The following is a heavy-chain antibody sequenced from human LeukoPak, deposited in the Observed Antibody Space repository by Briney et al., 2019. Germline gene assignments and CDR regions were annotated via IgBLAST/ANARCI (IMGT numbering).Heavy chain of an antibody. CDR3: ARDRHGYYDSSGYYGGFDP. D-gene: IGHD3-22*01. V-gene: IGHV4-30-4*01. CDR2: IYYSGST. Sequence: PSETLSLTCTVSGGSISSGDYYWSWIRQPPGKGLEWIGYIYYSGSTYYNPSLKSRVTISVDTSKNQFSLKLSSVTAADTAVYYCARDRHGYYDSSGYYGGFDPWGQGTLVTVSS. J-gene: IGHJ5*02. CDR1: GGSISSGDYY.